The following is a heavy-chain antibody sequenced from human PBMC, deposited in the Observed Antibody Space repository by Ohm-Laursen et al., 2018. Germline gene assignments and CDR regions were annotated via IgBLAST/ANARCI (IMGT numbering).Heavy chain of an antibody. CDR3: ARGRPASYYYYAMDV. J-gene: IGHJ6*02. CDR1: GFTFSNYA. Sequence: SLRLSCSAAGFTFSNYALNWVRQAPGKGLEWVSYISGSGSVTYYADSVKGRFTVSRDNAKNSLYLQVNSLRAEDTAVYSCARGRPASYYYYAMDVWGQGTTVTVSS. V-gene: IGHV3-48*03. CDR2: ISGSGSVT.